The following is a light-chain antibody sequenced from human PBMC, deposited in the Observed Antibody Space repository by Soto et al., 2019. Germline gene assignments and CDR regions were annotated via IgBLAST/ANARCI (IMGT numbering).Light chain of an antibody. J-gene: IGKJ1*01. CDR1: QSVSSY. CDR3: QQRGNWPLT. V-gene: IGKV3-11*01. CDR2: DAS. Sequence: EIVLTQSPATLSLSPGERATLSCRASQSVSSYFAWYQQKPGQAPRLLIYDASNRATGIPARFSGSGSGTDITLTISSLEPEDFAVYYCQQRGNWPLTFGQGTKVDIK.